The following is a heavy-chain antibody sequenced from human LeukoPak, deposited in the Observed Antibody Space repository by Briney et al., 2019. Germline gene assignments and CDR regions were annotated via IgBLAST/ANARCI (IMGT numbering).Heavy chain of an antibody. J-gene: IGHJ4*02. CDR2: ISSSSSYI. Sequence: KPGGSLRLSCAASGFTFSSYSMNWVRQAPGKGLEWVSSISSSSSYIYYADSVKGRFTISRDNAKNSLYLQMNSLRAEDTAVYYCANQGGSGSYYNFDYWGQGTLVTVSS. CDR3: ANQGGSGSYYNFDY. V-gene: IGHV3-21*01. CDR1: GFTFSSYS. D-gene: IGHD3-10*01.